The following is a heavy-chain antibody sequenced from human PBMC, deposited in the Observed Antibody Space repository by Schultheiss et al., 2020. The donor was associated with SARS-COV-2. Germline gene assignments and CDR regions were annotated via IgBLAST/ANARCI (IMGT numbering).Heavy chain of an antibody. J-gene: IGHJ4*02. V-gene: IGHV4-34*01. CDR1: GGSISNYY. CDR2: INHSGST. Sequence: SETLSLTCTVSGGSISNYYWSWIRQPPGKGLEWIGEINHSGSTNYNPSLKSRVTISVDTSKNQFSLKLSSVTAADTAVYYCARKGSYSSSWNSWGQGTLVTVSS. CDR3: ARKGSYSSSWNS. D-gene: IGHD6-13*01.